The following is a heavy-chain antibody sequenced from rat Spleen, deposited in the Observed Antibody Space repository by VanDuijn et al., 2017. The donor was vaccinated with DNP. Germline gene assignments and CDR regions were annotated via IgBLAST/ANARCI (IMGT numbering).Heavy chain of an antibody. CDR2: ISYDSSRT. D-gene: IGHD1-11*01. CDR1: GFTFSDYN. V-gene: IGHV5-22*01. Sequence: EVQLVESGGDLVQPGRSLKLSCAASGFTFSDYNMAWVRQAPTKGLELVAYISYDSSRTYYGDSVKGRFTISRDNAKSTLYLQMNSLRSEDSATYYCAKGGDYGGFDYWGQGVMVTVSS. J-gene: IGHJ2*01. CDR3: AKGGDYGGFDY.